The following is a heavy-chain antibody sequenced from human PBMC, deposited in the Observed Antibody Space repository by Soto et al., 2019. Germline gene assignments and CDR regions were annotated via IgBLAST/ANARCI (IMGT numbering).Heavy chain of an antibody. J-gene: IGHJ4*02. CDR1: GFTFSSYA. V-gene: IGHV3-23*01. CDR3: ANQLNPPALDY. Sequence: GGSLRLSCVASGFTFSSYAMTWVRQAPRKGLEWVSSISANGIHTYYADSVRGRLTISRDNSRNTLYLQMNSLRGEDTAIYYCANQLNPPALDYWGQGALVTVSS. CDR2: ISANGIHT. D-gene: IGHD1-1*01.